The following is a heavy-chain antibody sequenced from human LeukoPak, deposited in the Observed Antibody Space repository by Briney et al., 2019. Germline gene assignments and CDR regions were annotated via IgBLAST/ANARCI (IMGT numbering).Heavy chain of an antibody. J-gene: IGHJ6*03. Sequence: SETLSLTCAVSGGSISSSKWWSWVRQPPGKGLEWIGEIYHDGSTNYNPSLKSRVTISVDKSKNQFSLKLNSVTAADTAVYYCARDGVWDFWSGPYYYYYYMDVWGKGTTVTVSS. D-gene: IGHD3-3*01. CDR2: IYHDGST. CDR3: ARDGVWDFWSGPYYYYYYMDV. CDR1: GGSISSSKW. V-gene: IGHV4-4*02.